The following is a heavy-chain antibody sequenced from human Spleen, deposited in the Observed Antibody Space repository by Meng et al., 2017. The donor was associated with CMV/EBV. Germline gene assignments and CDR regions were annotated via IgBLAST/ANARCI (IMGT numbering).Heavy chain of an antibody. D-gene: IGHD1-1*01. J-gene: IGHJ4*02. Sequence: GGSLRLSCAASGFTLSGYAMNWVRQAPGKGLEWVSYIGHNGKTTYYADSVKGRFTISRDNTKTSVYLQMNSLRAEDTAVYYCARDWNELPASLDYWGQGTLVTVSS. CDR3: ARDWNELPASLDY. V-gene: IGHV3-48*03. CDR2: IGHNGKTT. CDR1: GFTLSGYA.